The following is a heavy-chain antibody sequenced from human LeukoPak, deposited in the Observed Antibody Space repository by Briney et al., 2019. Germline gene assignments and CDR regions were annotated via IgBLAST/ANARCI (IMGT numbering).Heavy chain of an antibody. CDR1: GFNFSDYY. J-gene: IGHJ6*02. Sequence: PGGSLRLFCAASGFNFSDYYMSWIPQAPGKGLEWVSYISSSGSTIYYADSVKDRFTISRDNAKNSLYLQMNSLRAEDTAVYYCARASGTIAAAGTWYYYGMDVWGQGTTVTVSS. V-gene: IGHV3-11*01. CDR3: ARASGTIAAAGTWYYYGMDV. CDR2: ISSSGSTI. D-gene: IGHD6-13*01.